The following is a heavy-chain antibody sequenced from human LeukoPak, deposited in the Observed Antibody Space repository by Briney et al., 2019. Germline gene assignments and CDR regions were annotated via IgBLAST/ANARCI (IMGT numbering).Heavy chain of an antibody. V-gene: IGHV1-2*02. CDR2: INPNSGGT. CDR3: ARADAAAAGNAFDI. J-gene: IGHJ3*02. Sequence: GASVKVSCKASGYTFTGYYMHWVRQAPGQGLEWMGWINPNSGGTNYAQKFQGRVTMTRDTSISTAYMELSRLRSDDTAVYYCARADAAAAGNAFDIWGQGTMVTVSS. D-gene: IGHD6-13*01. CDR1: GYTFTGYY.